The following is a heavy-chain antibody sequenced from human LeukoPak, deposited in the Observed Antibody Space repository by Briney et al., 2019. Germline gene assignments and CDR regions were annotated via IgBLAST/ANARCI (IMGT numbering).Heavy chain of an antibody. J-gene: IGHJ5*02. CDR1: GGSFGGYY. CDR3: ARRPIVGSTGFYFDP. V-gene: IGHV4-34*01. CDR2: INHSGST. Sequence: PSETLSLTCAVYGGSFGGYYWSWIRQPPGKGLEWIGEINHSGSTNYNPSLKSRVTISVDTSKNRFSLKLASLTAADTAVYYCARRPIVGSTGFYFDPWGPGTLVTVSS. D-gene: IGHD1-26*01.